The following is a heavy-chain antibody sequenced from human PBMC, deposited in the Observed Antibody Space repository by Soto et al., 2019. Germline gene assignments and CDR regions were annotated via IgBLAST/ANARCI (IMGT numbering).Heavy chain of an antibody. CDR3: AVSKSPIDI. Sequence: QVQLVQSGAEVKKPGSSVKVSCKASGGTLSSYAISWVRQAPGQGLEWMGGIIPIFGTSNYAQKFQGRVTITGDRSTSTTYMKVSSLRSEDTAVYYCAVSKSPIDIWGQGTMVTVSS. V-gene: IGHV1-69*06. CDR2: IIPIFGTS. CDR1: GGTLSSYA. J-gene: IGHJ3*02.